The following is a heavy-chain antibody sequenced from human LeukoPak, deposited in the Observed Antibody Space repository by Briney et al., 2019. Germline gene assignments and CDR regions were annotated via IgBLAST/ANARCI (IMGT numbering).Heavy chain of an antibody. Sequence: ASVKVSCKASGYTFTSNYIHWVRQAPGQGLEWMGMIYPRDGSTSYAQKFQGRVTMTTDTSTSTAYMELRSLRSDDTAVYYCARDAFDIIAVAGRSIDYWGQGTLVTVSS. CDR3: ARDAFDIIAVAGRSIDY. CDR2: IYPRDGST. D-gene: IGHD6-19*01. CDR1: GYTFTSNY. J-gene: IGHJ4*02. V-gene: IGHV1-46*01.